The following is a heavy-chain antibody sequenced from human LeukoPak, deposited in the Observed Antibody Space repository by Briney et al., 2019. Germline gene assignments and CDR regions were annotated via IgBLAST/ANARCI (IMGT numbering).Heavy chain of an antibody. D-gene: IGHD6-25*01. V-gene: IGHV4-34*01. CDR1: GGSFSGNY. CDR3: ARLRPQVDAFDI. Sequence: PSETLSLTCAVYGGSFSGNYWSWIRQPPGKGLEWIGEINHSGSTNYNPSLKSRVTISVDTSKNQFSLKLSSVTAADTAVYYCARLRPQVDAFDIWGQGTMVTVSS. CDR2: INHSGST. J-gene: IGHJ3*02.